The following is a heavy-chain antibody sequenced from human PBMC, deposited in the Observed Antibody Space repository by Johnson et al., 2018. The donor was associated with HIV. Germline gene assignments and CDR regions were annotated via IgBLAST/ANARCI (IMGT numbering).Heavy chain of an antibody. J-gene: IGHJ3*02. CDR2: ISYDGSNK. V-gene: IGHV3-33*06. D-gene: IGHD5-18*01. CDR3: AKDLSGYSYGYGAFDI. CDR1: GFTFNPYG. Sequence: QMLLVESGGGVVQPGRSLRLSCAASGFTFNPYGIHWVRRAPGKGLEWVALISYDGSNKYYAESVKGRFTISRDNSKNTLYLQMNSLRAEDTAVYYCAKDLSGYSYGYGAFDIGGQGTMVTVSS.